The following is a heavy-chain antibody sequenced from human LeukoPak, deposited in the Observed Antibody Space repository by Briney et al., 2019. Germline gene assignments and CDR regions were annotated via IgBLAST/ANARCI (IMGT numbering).Heavy chain of an antibody. CDR1: GFTFSSYS. V-gene: IGHV3-21*01. CDR3: ARVLKEYGDYGFFDY. D-gene: IGHD4-17*01. CDR2: ISSSSSYI. Sequence: GGSLRLSCAASGFTFSSYSMNWVRQAPGKGLEWVSSISSSSSYIYYADSVKGRFTISRDNAKNSLYLQMNSLRAEDTAVYYCARVLKEYGDYGFFDYWGQGTLVTVSS. J-gene: IGHJ4*02.